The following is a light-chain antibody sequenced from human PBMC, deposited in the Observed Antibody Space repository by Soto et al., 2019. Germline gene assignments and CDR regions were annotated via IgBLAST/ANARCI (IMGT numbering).Light chain of an antibody. CDR1: SSNIGARYD. CDR2: GNS. Sequence: QSVLAQPPSVSGAPGQTVTISCTGTSSNIGARYDVHWYQQLPGTAPKLLIYGNSNRPSGVPDRFSGSKSGTSASLAITGLQAEDEADYYCQSFDSSLTCWVFGGGTKVTVL. CDR3: QSFDSSLTCWV. V-gene: IGLV1-40*01. J-gene: IGLJ3*02.